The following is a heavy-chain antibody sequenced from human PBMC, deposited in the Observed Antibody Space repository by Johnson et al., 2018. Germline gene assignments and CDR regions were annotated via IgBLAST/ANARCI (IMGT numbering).Heavy chain of an antibody. V-gene: IGHV3-30*18. Sequence: QVQLVEAGGGVVEHGRTMRLSCAASGFTFSNYGMHWVRQAPGTGLEWVAVISYDGSNKYYVDSVKGRFTISRDNSKNTLYMKMNSLRVEDTAVYYCAKVALRYFDWLHAAFDIWGQGTMVTVSS. CDR1: GFTFSNYG. J-gene: IGHJ3*02. CDR3: AKVALRYFDWLHAAFDI. D-gene: IGHD3-9*01. CDR2: ISYDGSNK.